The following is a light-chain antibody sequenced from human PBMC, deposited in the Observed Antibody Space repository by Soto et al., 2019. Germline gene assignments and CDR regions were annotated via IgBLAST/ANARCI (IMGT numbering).Light chain of an antibody. CDR3: QVYDASPMFS. CDR1: QSVSSNY. Sequence: EIVLTQSPGTLSLSPGERGTLSCRASQSVSSNYIAWYQQKPGQAPRLLFYGASRRATGIPDRFSGSGSGIDFTLTISRLEPEDFGVYDCQVYDASPMFSFGLGTKLEIK. CDR2: GAS. J-gene: IGKJ2*01. V-gene: IGKV3-20*01.